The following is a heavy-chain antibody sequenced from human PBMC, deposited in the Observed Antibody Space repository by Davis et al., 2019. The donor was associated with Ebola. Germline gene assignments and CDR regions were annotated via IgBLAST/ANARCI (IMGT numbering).Heavy chain of an antibody. D-gene: IGHD3-3*01. Sequence: SETLSLTCTVSGGSINIRSYYWGWIRQPPGKGLEWIGEINHSGSTNYNPSLKSRVTISVDTSKNQFSLKLSYLTAADTAVYYCARAQLSITIFGVADSLPDYWGQGTLVTVSS. V-gene: IGHV4-39*07. CDR3: ARAQLSITIFGVADSLPDY. CDR1: GGSINIRSYY. CDR2: INHSGST. J-gene: IGHJ4*02.